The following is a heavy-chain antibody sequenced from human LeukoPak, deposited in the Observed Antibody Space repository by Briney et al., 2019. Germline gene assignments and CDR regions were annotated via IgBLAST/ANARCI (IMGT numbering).Heavy chain of an antibody. J-gene: IGHJ3*02. Sequence: GRSLRLSCAASGFTFSSYAMHWVRQAPGKGLEWVAVISYDGSNKYYADSVKGRFTISRDNSKNTLYLQMNSLRAEDTVVYYCARGQYLAPAFDIWGQGTMVTVSS. CDR2: ISYDGSNK. CDR1: GFTFSSYA. D-gene: IGHD2-2*02. CDR3: ARGQYLAPAFDI. V-gene: IGHV3-30-3*01.